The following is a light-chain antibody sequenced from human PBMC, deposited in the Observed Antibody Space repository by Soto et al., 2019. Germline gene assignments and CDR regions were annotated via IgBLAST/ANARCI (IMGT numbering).Light chain of an antibody. CDR1: QYINTR. J-gene: IGKJ5*01. V-gene: IGKV3-15*01. Sequence: DIVLTQSPATLSSFPGDRVTLSCMASQYINTRVAWYQHRPGQAPRLLIYGASTGATGIPARFSGSGSGTECILTISSLQSEDFAAYYCQQYSKWPLTFGQGTRLEIK. CDR3: QQYSKWPLT. CDR2: GAS.